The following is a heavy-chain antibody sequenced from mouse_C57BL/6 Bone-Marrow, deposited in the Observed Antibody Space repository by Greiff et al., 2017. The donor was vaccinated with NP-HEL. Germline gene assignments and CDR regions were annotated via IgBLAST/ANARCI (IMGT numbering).Heavy chain of an antibody. CDR3: VIYYYGSSFAY. CDR2: IRLKSDNYAT. CDR1: GFTFSNYW. D-gene: IGHD1-1*01. Sequence: EVKLVESGGGLVQPGGSMKLSCVASGFTFSNYWMNWVRQSPEKGLEWVAQIRLKSDNYATHYAESVKGRFTISRDDSKSSVYLQMNNLRAEDTGIYYCVIYYYGSSFAYWGQGTLVTVSA. V-gene: IGHV6-3*01. J-gene: IGHJ3*01.